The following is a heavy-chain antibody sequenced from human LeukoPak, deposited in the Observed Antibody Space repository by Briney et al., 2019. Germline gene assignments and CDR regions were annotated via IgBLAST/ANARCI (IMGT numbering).Heavy chain of an antibody. CDR2: IYPGDCDT. D-gene: IGHD4-11*01. CDR1: GYSFTSYW. V-gene: IGHV5-51*01. CDR3: ARQTTVATHPDCDL. Sequence: GESLKISCRGSGYSFTSYWIGWVRQMPGKGLEWMGIIYPGDCDTRYSPSFQGQVTISADKSISTAYLQWSGLKASDTAMYYCARQTTVATHPDCDLWGQGTLVSVFS. J-gene: IGHJ4*02.